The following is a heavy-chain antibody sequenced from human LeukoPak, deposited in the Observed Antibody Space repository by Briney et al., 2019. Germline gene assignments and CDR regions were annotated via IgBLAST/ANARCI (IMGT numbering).Heavy chain of an antibody. D-gene: IGHD6-13*01. Sequence: ASVKVSCKASGYTFTSYGISWVRQAPGQGLEWMGWISAYNGNTNYAQKLQGRVTMTTDTSTSTAYMELRSLRSDDTAVYYCARRTAAAGTNTRNVEKYLDYWGQGTLVTVSS. J-gene: IGHJ4*02. V-gene: IGHV1-18*01. CDR2: ISAYNGNT. CDR1: GYTFTSYG. CDR3: ARRTAAAGTNTRNVEKYLDY.